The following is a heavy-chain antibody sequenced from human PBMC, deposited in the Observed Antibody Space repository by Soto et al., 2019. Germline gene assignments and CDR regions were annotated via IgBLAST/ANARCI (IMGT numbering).Heavy chain of an antibody. J-gene: IGHJ4*02. D-gene: IGHD3-22*01. V-gene: IGHV4-34*01. Sequence: QVQLQQWGAGLLKPSETLSLTCAVYGGSFSGYYWSWIRQPPGKGLEWIGEINHSGSTNYNPSLTSRGTISVDTSKTQFSLKLSSVSAADTAVYYCASGLRMIVVVTTGAFDYWGQGTLVTVSS. CDR1: GGSFSGYY. CDR3: ASGLRMIVVVTTGAFDY. CDR2: INHSGST.